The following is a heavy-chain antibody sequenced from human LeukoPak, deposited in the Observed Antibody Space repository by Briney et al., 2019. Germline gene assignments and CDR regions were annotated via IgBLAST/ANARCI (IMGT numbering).Heavy chain of an antibody. CDR1: GGSISSGGYY. V-gene: IGHV4-61*08. Sequence: SQTLSLTCNVSGGSISSGGYYWSWIRQPPGKGLEWIGYIYYSGSTNYNPSLKSRVTISVDTSKNQFSLKLSSVTAADTAVYYCARLSRAYYGMDVWGQGTTVTVSS. CDR3: ARLSRAYYGMDV. D-gene: IGHD2/OR15-2a*01. CDR2: IYYSGST. J-gene: IGHJ6*02.